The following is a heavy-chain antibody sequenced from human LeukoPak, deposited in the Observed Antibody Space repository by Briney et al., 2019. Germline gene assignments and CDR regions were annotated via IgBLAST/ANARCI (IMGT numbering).Heavy chain of an antibody. CDR1: GFTFDDYA. J-gene: IGHJ6*02. CDR3: AKEEVVVAATHYYYYGMDV. D-gene: IGHD2-15*01. V-gene: IGHV3-9*01. Sequence: QPGGSLRLSCAASGFTFDDYAMHWVRQAPGKGLEWVSGISWNSGSIGYADSVKGRFTISRDNAKNSLYLQMNSLRAEDTALYYCAKEEVVVAATHYYYYGMDVWGQGTTVTVSS. CDR2: ISWNSGSI.